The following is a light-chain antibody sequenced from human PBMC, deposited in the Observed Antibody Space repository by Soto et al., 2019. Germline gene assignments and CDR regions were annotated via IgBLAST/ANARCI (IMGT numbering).Light chain of an antibody. Sequence: EIVMTQSPATLSVSPGERATLSCRASQSVSSNLAWYQQKPGQAPGLLISGASTRATGIRARFSGSESGTEFTLTISSLQSEDFAVSYCQQYNNGPLTFGQGTKLEIK. V-gene: IGKV3-15*01. J-gene: IGKJ2*01. CDR3: QQYNNGPLT. CDR1: QSVSSN. CDR2: GAS.